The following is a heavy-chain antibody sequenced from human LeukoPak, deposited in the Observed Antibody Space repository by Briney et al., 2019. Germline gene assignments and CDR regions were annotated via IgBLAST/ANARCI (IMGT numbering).Heavy chain of an antibody. V-gene: IGHV3-15*05. CDR1: GITFSDYW. CDR3: TVRSSI. CDR2: IKSKGDGETI. J-gene: IGHJ4*02. Sequence: PGGSLRLSCVASGITFSDYWMSWVRQAPGKGLEWVGRIKSKGDGETIDYNTPVKGRFSISRDDSKNTLYLQMNSLKDEDTAMYYCTVRSSIWSQGTLVTVSS. D-gene: IGHD3-3*02.